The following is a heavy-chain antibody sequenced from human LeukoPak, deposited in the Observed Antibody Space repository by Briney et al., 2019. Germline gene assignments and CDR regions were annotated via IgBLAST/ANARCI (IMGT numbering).Heavy chain of an antibody. CDR3: ARDPNYDFWSGYPIRGNWFDP. J-gene: IGHJ5*02. D-gene: IGHD3-3*01. CDR1: GGTFSSYA. V-gene: IGHV1-69*05. Sequence: SVKVSCKASGGTFSSYAISWVRQAPGQGLEWMERIIPIFGTANYAQKFQGRVTITTDESTSTAYMELSSLRSEDTAVYYCARDPNYDFWSGYPIRGNWFDPWGQGTLVTVSS. CDR2: IIPIFGTA.